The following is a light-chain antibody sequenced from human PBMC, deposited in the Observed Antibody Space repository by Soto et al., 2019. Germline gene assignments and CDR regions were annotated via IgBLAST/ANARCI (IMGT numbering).Light chain of an antibody. CDR1: SSYIGDSNY. CDR3: SSFRSSSTSYV. V-gene: IGLV2-14*03. Sequence: QSALTQPASVSGSPGQSITISCTGTSSYIGDSNYVSWYQQHPGKAPKLVIYDVTNRPSGVSNRFSGSKSANTASLTISGLQAEEEADYYCSSFRSSSTSYVFGTGTKLTV. CDR2: DVT. J-gene: IGLJ1*01.